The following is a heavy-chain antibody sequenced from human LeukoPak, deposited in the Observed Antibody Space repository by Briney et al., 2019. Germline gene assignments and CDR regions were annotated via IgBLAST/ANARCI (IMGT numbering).Heavy chain of an antibody. J-gene: IGHJ4*02. Sequence: ASVKVSCKASGYTFTSCYIHWVRQAPGQGLEWMGIINPRGGSTYYAQKFQGRVTMTRDTSTSTLYMELSSLRSEDTAVYYCARSTDLFYFDYWGQGTLVTVSS. V-gene: IGHV1-46*01. CDR1: GYTFTSCY. CDR2: INPRGGST. CDR3: ARSTDLFYFDY. D-gene: IGHD3-3*01.